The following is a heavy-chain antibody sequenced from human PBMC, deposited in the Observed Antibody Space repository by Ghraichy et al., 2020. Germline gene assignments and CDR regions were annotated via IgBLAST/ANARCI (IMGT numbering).Heavy chain of an antibody. CDR3: ARDSVYCSSTSCYYYYGMDV. D-gene: IGHD2-2*01. Sequence: SETLSLTCTVSGGSISSYYWSWIRQPPGKGLEWIGYIYYSGSTNYNPSLKSRVTISVDTSKNQFSLKLSSVTAADTAVYYCARDSVYCSSTSCYYYYGMDVWGQGTTVTVSS. V-gene: IGHV4-59*01. CDR2: IYYSGST. J-gene: IGHJ6*02. CDR1: GGSISSYY.